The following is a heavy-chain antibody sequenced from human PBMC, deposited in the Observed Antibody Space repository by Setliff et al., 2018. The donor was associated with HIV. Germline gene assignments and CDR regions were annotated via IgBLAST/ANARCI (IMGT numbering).Heavy chain of an antibody. CDR1: GGSIRHGLYN. J-gene: IGHJ4*02. Sequence: SETLSLTCTVSGGSIRHGLYNWHWIRQPPGKGLEWIGSVYYCGNTYYKPSLKSRVTMSVDSSKNQFSLKLSSVTAADTAIYYCARRIYGNNPYFDYWSQGTLVTVSS. D-gene: IGHD4-17*01. V-gene: IGHV4-39*01. CDR3: ARRIYGNNPYFDY. CDR2: VYYCGNT.